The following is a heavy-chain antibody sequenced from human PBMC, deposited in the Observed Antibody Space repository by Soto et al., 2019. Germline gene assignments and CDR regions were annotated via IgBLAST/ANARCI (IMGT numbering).Heavy chain of an antibody. V-gene: IGHV4-34*01. J-gene: IGHJ4*02. CDR1: GGSFSGYY. Sequence: SETLSLTCAVYGGSFSGYYWSWIRQPPGKGLEWIGEINHSGSTNYNPSLKSRVTISVDTSKNQFSLKLSSVTAADTAVYYCARVGMDLVGATTTLDDWGQGPPVTVSP. CDR3: ARVGMDLVGATTTLDD. D-gene: IGHD1-26*01. CDR2: INHSGST.